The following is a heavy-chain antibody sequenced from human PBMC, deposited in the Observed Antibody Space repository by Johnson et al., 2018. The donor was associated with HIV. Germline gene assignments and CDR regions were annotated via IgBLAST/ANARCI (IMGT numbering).Heavy chain of an antibody. CDR1: GFTFSSYW. CDR2: IKQDGSEK. J-gene: IGHJ3*02. V-gene: IGHV3-7*02. D-gene: IGHD2-2*03. Sequence: VQLVESGGGLVQPGGSLRLSCAASGFTFSSYWMTWVRQAPGKGLEWVANIKQDGSEKYYVASVRGRFTISRDNAKNSLSLQMNSLRAEDTAVYYCASGYCSSTSCYGRKLLDDAFDIWGQGTMVTDSS. CDR3: ASGYCSSTSCYGRKLLDDAFDI.